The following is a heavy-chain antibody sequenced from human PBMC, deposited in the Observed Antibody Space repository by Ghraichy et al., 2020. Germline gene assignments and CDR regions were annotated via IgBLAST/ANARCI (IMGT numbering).Heavy chain of an antibody. CDR3: ARGQYCSSTSCYTRWYYFDY. CDR1: GGSISSYY. J-gene: IGHJ4*02. V-gene: IGHV4-59*01. CDR2: IYYSGST. Sequence: SQTLSLTCTVSGGSISSYYWSWIRQPPGKGLEWIGYIYYSGSTNYNPSLKSRVTISVDTSKNQFSLKLSSVTAADTAVYYCARGQYCSSTSCYTRWYYFDYWGQGTLVTVSS. D-gene: IGHD2-2*02.